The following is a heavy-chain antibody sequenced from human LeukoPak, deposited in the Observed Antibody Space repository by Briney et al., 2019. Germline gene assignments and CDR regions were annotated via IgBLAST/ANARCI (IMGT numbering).Heavy chain of an antibody. CDR3: ATADFIDAGPYLIGP. J-gene: IGHJ4*01. Sequence: ASVKVSCKTSGYSFTDYYIHWVGQAPGQGLEWMGWINTKSGRTSSARKFQGRVTMTRDPSITTVYMDMAWLTSDDTAIYFCATADFIDAGPYLIGPWGQGTLVTVSS. CDR2: INTKSGRT. D-gene: IGHD3-3*01. V-gene: IGHV1-2*02. CDR1: GYSFTDYY.